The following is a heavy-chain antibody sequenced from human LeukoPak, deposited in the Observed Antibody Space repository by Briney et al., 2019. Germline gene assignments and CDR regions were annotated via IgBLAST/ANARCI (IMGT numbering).Heavy chain of an antibody. CDR2: ISSSGSDT. D-gene: IGHD1-26*01. V-gene: IGHV3-11*05. J-gene: IGHJ4*02. CDR1: GFTFSDYY. CDR3: ARDRLWEVGATPYFAY. Sequence: GGSLRLSCAASGFTFSDYYMSWIRQAPGKGLQWVSYISSSGSDTKYADSVKGRFSISRDNAKNSLYLQMNSLRAEDTAVYYCARDRLWEVGATPYFAYWGQGTLATVSS.